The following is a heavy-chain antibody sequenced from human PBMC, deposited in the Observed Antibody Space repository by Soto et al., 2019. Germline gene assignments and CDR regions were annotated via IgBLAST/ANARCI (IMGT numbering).Heavy chain of an antibody. D-gene: IGHD1-26*01. CDR2: ISNTGGGT. Sequence: PGRSLRLSCAASGVTFSTYAMNWVSQAPGKGLEWISTISNTGGGTFYGDSVKGRFTISRDYSNNTVYLQMHSLRAEDTAVYFCAIGRRKNSATTTWFDPRARRTLHTVSS. V-gene: IGHV3-23*01. CDR3: AIGRRKNSATTTWFDP. J-gene: IGHJ5*02. CDR1: GVTFSTYA.